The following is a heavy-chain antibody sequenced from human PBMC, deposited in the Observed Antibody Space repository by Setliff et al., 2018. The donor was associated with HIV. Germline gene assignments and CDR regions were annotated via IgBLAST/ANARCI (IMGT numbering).Heavy chain of an antibody. D-gene: IGHD3-9*01. CDR1: GYTFTDYF. Sequence: ASVKVSCKASGYTFTDYFIHWVRQAPGQGLEWMGWISPQNGDRKIPQRFRGRVTMTRDTSISTAYMELSRLRSDDTAVYYCAREYYDILTGYYRVRYFQHWGQGTLVTVSS. V-gene: IGHV1-2*02. J-gene: IGHJ1*01. CDR3: AREYYDILTGYYRVRYFQH. CDR2: ISPQNGDR.